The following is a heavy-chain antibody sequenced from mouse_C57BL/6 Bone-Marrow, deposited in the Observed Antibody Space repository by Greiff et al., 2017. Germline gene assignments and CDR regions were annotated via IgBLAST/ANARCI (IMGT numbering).Heavy chain of an antibody. V-gene: IGHV5-9-1*02. Sequence: EVQLVESGEGLVKPGGSLKLSCAASGFTFSSYAMSWVRQTPEKRLEWVAYISSGGDYIYYADTVKGRFTISRDNAKNTLYLQMSSLRSEDTAMYYCTILHGFDAMDYWGQGTSVTVSS. J-gene: IGHJ4*01. CDR2: ISSGGDYI. D-gene: IGHD1-1*01. CDR1: GFTFSSYA. CDR3: TILHGFDAMDY.